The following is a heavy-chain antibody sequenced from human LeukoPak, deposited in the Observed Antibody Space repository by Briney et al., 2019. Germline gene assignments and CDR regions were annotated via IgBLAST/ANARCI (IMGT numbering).Heavy chain of an antibody. CDR3: ATAVIVAVFGDAFDI. D-gene: IGHD6-13*01. J-gene: IGHJ3*02. Sequence: ASVKVSCKASGYTFTGYFMHWVRQAPGQGIEWKGWINPNSGGTNYAQKFQGRVTMTRDTSISTAYMELRRLRYDDTAVYYCATAVIVAVFGDAFDIWGQGTLVTVSS. CDR2: INPNSGGT. CDR1: GYTFTGYF. V-gene: IGHV1-2*02.